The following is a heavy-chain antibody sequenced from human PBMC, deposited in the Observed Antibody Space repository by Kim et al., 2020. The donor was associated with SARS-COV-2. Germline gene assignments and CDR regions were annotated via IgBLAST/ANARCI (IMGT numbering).Heavy chain of an antibody. Sequence: GGSLRLSCAASGFTFSSYEMNWVRQAPGKGLEWVSYISSSGSTIYYADSVKGRFTISRDNAKNSLYLQMNSLRAEDTAVYYCAREGTTVTLDDAFDIWGQGTMVTVSS. CDR1: GFTFSSYE. CDR3: AREGTTVTLDDAFDI. D-gene: IGHD4-17*01. J-gene: IGHJ3*02. V-gene: IGHV3-48*03. CDR2: ISSSGSTI.